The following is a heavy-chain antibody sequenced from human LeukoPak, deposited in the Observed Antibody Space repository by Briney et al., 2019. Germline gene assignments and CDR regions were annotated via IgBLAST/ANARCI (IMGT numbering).Heavy chain of an antibody. D-gene: IGHD3-22*01. J-gene: IGHJ4*02. CDR2: IYYSGST. Sequence: SETLSLTCTVSGGPINNYYWSWLRQPPGKGLEWTGYIYYSGSTNYNPSLKSRVTMSVDTSKNQFSLKLSSVTAADTAVYYCARDTYYYDSSGYWADYWGQGTLVTVSS. CDR3: ARDTYYYDSSGYWADY. V-gene: IGHV4-59*12. CDR1: GGPINNYY.